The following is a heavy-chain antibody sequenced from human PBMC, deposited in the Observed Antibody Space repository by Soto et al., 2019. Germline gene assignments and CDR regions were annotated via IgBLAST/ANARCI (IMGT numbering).Heavy chain of an antibody. D-gene: IGHD5-18*01. CDR3: SRVDTAIVTSSY. CDR2: ISAHNGKT. J-gene: IGHJ4*02. V-gene: IGHV1-18*01. CDR1: GYSFSSYA. Sequence: QVQLVQSGAEVKKPGASVKVSCKASGYSFSSYAITWVRQAPGQGLEWMGWISAHNGKTNYPQTLQGRVTMTTDTSTSTASMEMTILRSDDAAVYFCSRVDTAIVTSSYWGQGTLVTVSS.